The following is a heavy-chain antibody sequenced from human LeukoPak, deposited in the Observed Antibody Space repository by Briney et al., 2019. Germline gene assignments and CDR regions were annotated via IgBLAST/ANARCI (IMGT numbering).Heavy chain of an antibody. V-gene: IGHV3-53*01. CDR2: IYRDGRT. D-gene: IGHD3-22*01. CDR3: ATESGYFDSGGYFDS. CDR1: GFTVSSKY. J-gene: IGHJ4*02. Sequence: PGGSLRLSCAASGFTVSSKYMSWVRQAPGKGLEWVSVIYRDGRTYYADSVKGRFTISRDNSKNTLYLQMNSLRAEDTALYYCATESGYFDSGGYFDSWGQGTLVTVSS.